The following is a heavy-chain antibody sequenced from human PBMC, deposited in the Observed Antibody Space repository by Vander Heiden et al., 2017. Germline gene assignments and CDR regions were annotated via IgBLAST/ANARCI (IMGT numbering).Heavy chain of an antibody. D-gene: IGHD3-9*01. V-gene: IGHV3-9*01. CDR2: ISWNSGSI. CDR3: AKDPGYSIIGTFDY. J-gene: IGHJ4*02. Sequence: EVQLVESGGGLVQPGRSLRLSCAASGFTFDDYAMHWVRQAPGKGLEWVSGISWNSGSIGYADSVKGRFTISRDNAKNSLYLQMNSLRAEDTALYYCAKDPGYSIIGTFDYWGQGTLVTVSS. CDR1: GFTFDDYA.